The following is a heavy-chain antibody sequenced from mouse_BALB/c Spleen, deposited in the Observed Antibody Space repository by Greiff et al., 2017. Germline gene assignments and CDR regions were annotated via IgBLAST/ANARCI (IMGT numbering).Heavy chain of an antibody. V-gene: IGHV1-7*01. CDR2: INPSTGYT. CDR3: SRRDYRYDGYSFDY. J-gene: IGHJ2*01. Sequence: VQLQQSGAELAKPGASVKMSCKASGYTFTSYWMHWVKQRPGQGLEWIGYINPSTGYTEYNQKFKDKATLAADKSSSTAYMQLSSLTSEDSAVYYCSRRDYRYDGYSFDYWGQGTPLTVSS. CDR1: GYTFTSYW. D-gene: IGHD2-14*01.